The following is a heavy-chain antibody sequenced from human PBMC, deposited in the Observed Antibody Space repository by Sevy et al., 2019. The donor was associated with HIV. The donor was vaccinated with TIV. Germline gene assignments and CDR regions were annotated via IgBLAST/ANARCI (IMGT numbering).Heavy chain of an antibody. D-gene: IGHD3-16*01. V-gene: IGHV3-74*01. CDR3: ARSKIGVGDAFDI. J-gene: IGHJ3*02. Sequence: GGSLRLSCAASRFTFSSHWMQWVRQAPGKGLVWVSRLSYDGSYTNYADSVKGRFTISRDNAKSTLCLQMNSLRAEDTALYYCARSKIGVGDAFDIWGHGTMVTVSS. CDR2: LSYDGSYT. CDR1: RFTFSSHW.